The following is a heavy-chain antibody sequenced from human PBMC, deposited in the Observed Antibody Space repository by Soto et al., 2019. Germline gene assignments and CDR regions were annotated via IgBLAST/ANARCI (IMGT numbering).Heavy chain of an antibody. CDR1: GGTFSSYA. J-gene: IGHJ3*02. D-gene: IGHD5-12*01. Sequence: QVQLVQSGAEVKKPGSSVKVSCKASGGTFSSYAISWVRQAPGQGLEWMGGIIPIFGTANYAQKFQGRVTITADESTSTAYMELNSLRSGDTAVYYCARTEMATTTVGAFDIWGQGTMVTVSS. V-gene: IGHV1-69*01. CDR2: IIPIFGTA. CDR3: ARTEMATTTVGAFDI.